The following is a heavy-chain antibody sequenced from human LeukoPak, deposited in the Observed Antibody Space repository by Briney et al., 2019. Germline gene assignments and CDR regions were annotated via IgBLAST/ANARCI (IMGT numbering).Heavy chain of an antibody. J-gene: IGHJ4*02. CDR1: GYTFTGYY. CDR3: ARVFSAIRYCTNGVCYGFDY. CDR2: INPNSGGT. Sequence: AASVKVSCKASGYTFTGYYMHWVRQAPGQGLEWMGWINPNSGGTNYAQKFQGRVTMTRDTSISTAYMELSRLRSDDTAVYYCARVFSAIRYCTNGVCYGFDYWGQGTLVTVSS. V-gene: IGHV1-2*02. D-gene: IGHD2-8*01.